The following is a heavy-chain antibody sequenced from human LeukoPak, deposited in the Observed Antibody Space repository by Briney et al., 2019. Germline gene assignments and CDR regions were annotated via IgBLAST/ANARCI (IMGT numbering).Heavy chain of an antibody. D-gene: IGHD2-15*01. CDR2: IYSGGST. CDR1: GFTVSSNY. J-gene: IGHJ3*02. V-gene: IGHV3-66*01. CDR3: ASRGYSYAFDI. Sequence: GGSLRLSCAASGFTVSSNYMSWVRQAPGKGLEWVSAIYSGGSTYYADSVKGRFTISRDNSKNTLYLQMNSLRAEDTAVYYCASRGYSYAFDIWGQGTMVTVSS.